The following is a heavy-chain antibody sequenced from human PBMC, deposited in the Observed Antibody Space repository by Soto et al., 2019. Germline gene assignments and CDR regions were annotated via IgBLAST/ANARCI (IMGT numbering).Heavy chain of an antibody. CDR1: GFAFSSYW. J-gene: IGHJ4*02. D-gene: IGHD5-12*01. Sequence: GGSLRLSCVASGFAFSSYWMSWVRQAPGKGLEWVANIQQGGSETYHVDSVKGRFTISRDNAKNSLYLQMNSLRAEDTAVYFCARVATIAPFDSWGRGTLVTVSS. CDR2: IQQGGSET. CDR3: ARVATIAPFDS. V-gene: IGHV3-7*01.